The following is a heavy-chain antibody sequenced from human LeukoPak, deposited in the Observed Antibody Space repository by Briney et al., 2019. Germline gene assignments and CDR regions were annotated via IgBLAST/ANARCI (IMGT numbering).Heavy chain of an antibody. CDR2: IQQHGSET. D-gene: IGHD3-10*01. J-gene: IGHJ4*02. Sequence: PGGSLRLSCEGSGFTFSNYWMSWVRQAPGKGLEWVANIQQHGSETYYGNSVKGRFTISRDNAKNSLYLQMNSLRAEDTAVYYCARALSMVRGVIGYYFDYWGQGTLVTVSS. CDR1: GFTFSNYW. V-gene: IGHV3-7*01. CDR3: ARALSMVRGVIGYYFDY.